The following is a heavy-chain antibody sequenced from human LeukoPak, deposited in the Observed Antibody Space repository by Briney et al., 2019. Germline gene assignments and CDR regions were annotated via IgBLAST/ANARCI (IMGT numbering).Heavy chain of an antibody. CDR3: ARRYGDYGGLDY. D-gene: IGHD4-17*01. CDR2: MSYSGSS. J-gene: IGHJ4*02. CDR1: GGSISSSSFY. V-gene: IGHV4-39*07. Sequence: SETLSLTCTVSGGSISSSSFYWGWIRQPPGKGLEWIGSMSYSGSSYHNPSLKSRVTISVDTSKNQFSLKLSSVTAADTAVYYCARRYGDYGGLDYWGQGTLVTVSS.